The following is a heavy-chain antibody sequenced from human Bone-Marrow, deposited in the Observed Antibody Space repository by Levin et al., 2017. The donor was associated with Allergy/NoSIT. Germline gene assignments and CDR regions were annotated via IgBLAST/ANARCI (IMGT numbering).Heavy chain of an antibody. J-gene: IGHJ4*02. Sequence: TGGSLRLSCTTSGFSFSDFGMHWVRQAPHKGLEWVAAVYHDGSNQYYPDSVKGRFTISRDNSKNTVYLQMNSLRAEDTAVYYCARDSNLWTGYCDSWGQGSRVIVSS. CDR2: VYHDGSNQ. CDR3: ARDSNLWTGYCDS. CDR1: GFSFSDFG. D-gene: IGHD3/OR15-3a*01. V-gene: IGHV3-33*01.